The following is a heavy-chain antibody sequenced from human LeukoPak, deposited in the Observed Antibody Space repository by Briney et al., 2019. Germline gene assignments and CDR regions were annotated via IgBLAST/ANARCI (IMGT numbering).Heavy chain of an antibody. V-gene: IGHV3-7*01. CDR2: IRDEGRDK. J-gene: IGHJ4*02. Sequence: GGSLRLSCAPSVFTFSSYWMTWVPEAPGRGRECMANIRDEGRDKYYVDSVKRRFTISRDNAQNTLLLQMDSLRGEDTAVYYCVRHTRRSPGDYWGQGTLVAVST. CDR1: VFTFSSYW. D-gene: IGHD1-26*01. CDR3: VRHTRRSPGDY.